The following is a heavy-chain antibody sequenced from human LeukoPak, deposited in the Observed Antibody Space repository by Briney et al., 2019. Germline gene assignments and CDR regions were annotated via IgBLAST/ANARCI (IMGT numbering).Heavy chain of an antibody. CDR2: INHSGST. Sequence: SETLSLTCAVYGGSFSGYYWSWIRQPPGKGLEWIGEINHSGSTNYNPSLKSRVTISVDTSKNQFSLKLSSVTAADTAVYYCARDRIAAAGRPSRSYSDYWGQGTLVTVSS. CDR3: ARDRIAAAGRPSRSYSDY. D-gene: IGHD6-13*01. V-gene: IGHV4-34*01. CDR1: GGSFSGYY. J-gene: IGHJ4*02.